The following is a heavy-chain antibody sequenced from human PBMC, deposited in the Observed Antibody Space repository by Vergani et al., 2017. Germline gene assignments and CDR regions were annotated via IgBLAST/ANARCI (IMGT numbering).Heavy chain of an antibody. CDR3: ARDSSGWYRYFDY. J-gene: IGHJ4*02. D-gene: IGHD6-19*01. V-gene: IGHV3-33*01. CDR1: GFTFSSYG. CDR2: IWYDGSNK. Sequence: VQLVESGGGLVKPGRSLRLSCAASGFTFSSYGMHWVRQAPGKGLEWVAVIWYDGSNKYYADSVKGRFTISRDNSKNTLYLQMNSLRAEDTAVYYCARDSSGWYRYFDYWGQGTLVTVSS.